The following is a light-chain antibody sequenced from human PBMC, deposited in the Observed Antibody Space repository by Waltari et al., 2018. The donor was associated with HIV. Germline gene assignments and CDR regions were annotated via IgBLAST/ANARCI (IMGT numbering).Light chain of an antibody. V-gene: IGKV1-13*02. Sequence: AIQLTQSPSSLSPSVGDRVTITCRASQGFGSALAWYQQKPGKPPKLLIYDASSLESGVPSRFSGSGSGTDFTLTISSLQPEDFATYYCQQFNSYPITFGQGTRLEIK. CDR1: QGFGSA. CDR2: DAS. CDR3: QQFNSYPIT. J-gene: IGKJ5*01.